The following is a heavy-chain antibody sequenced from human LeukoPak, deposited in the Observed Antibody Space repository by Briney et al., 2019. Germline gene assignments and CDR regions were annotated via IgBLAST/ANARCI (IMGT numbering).Heavy chain of an antibody. J-gene: IGHJ4*02. D-gene: IGHD3-10*01. Sequence: ASVKVSCKVSGDTLSELTMHWVRQAPGKGLEWMGGFDPGAGEILYAQQFQGRVTMTEDTSTDTAYMELTSLRSEDSGVYFCAAGGIYSLLDYWGQGTLVTVSS. CDR2: FDPGAGEI. V-gene: IGHV1-24*01. CDR1: GDTLSELT. CDR3: AAGGIYSLLDY.